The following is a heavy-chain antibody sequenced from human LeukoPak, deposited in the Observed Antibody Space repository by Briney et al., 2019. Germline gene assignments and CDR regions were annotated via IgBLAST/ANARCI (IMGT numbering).Heavy chain of an antibody. CDR1: GFMFSSYW. CDR3: ARGPGAFDI. CDR2: INSDGSST. V-gene: IGHV3-74*01. D-gene: IGHD2-2*01. J-gene: IGHJ3*02. Sequence: GGSLRLSCVASGFMFSSYWMNWVRQAPGKGLVWVLRINSDGSSTSYADSVKGRFTISRDNAKNTLFLQMNSLRAEDTAVYYCARGPGAFDIWGQGTMVTVSS.